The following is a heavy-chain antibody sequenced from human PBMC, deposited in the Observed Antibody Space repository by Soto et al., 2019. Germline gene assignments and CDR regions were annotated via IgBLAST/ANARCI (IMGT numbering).Heavy chain of an antibody. J-gene: IGHJ4*02. CDR1: GGSIINTSYY. CDR3: ARHGYS. CDR2: VYFDGTT. Sequence: PSETLSLTCNVSGGSIINTSYYWGWIRQPPGKGLEWIGTVYFDGTTFYNPSLKSRLIISVDTSKNQFSLSLTSVTSADTAFYYCARHGYSWGQGTLVTVSS. V-gene: IGHV4-39*01.